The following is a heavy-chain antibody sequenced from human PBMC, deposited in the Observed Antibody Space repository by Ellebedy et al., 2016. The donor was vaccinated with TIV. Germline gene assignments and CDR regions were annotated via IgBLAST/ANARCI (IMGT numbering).Heavy chain of an antibody. D-gene: IGHD3-16*01. CDR3: ARDWGRAAVL. Sequence: SETLSLTXTVSGGSISRDCWSWIRQSPGKGLEWIGYIYYSGSTNYNPSLKSRVTISVDTSKNRFSLRLSSVTAADTAVYYCARDWGRAAVLWGQGTLVTVSS. CDR2: IYYSGST. J-gene: IGHJ4*02. CDR1: GGSISRDC. V-gene: IGHV4-59*01.